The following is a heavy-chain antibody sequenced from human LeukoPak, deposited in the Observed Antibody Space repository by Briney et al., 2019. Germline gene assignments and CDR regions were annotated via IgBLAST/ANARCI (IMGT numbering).Heavy chain of an antibody. Sequence: SETLSLTCAVYGGSFSGYYWSWIRQPPGKGLEWIGEINHSGSTNYNPSLKSRVTISVDTSKNQFSLKLSSVTAADTAVYYCARGQPYYDFWSGRRYYFDYWGQGILVTVSS. CDR3: ARGQPYYDFWSGRRYYFDY. J-gene: IGHJ4*02. CDR2: INHSGST. V-gene: IGHV4-34*01. D-gene: IGHD3-3*01. CDR1: GGSFSGYY.